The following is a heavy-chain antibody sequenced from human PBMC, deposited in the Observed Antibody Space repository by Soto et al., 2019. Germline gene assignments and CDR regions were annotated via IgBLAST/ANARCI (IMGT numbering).Heavy chain of an antibody. CDR2: IYYSGST. D-gene: IGHD2-21*01. J-gene: IGHJ5*02. Sequence: ASETLSLTCTVSGGSISSSSYYWGWIRQSPGKGLEWIGYIYYSGSTYYNPSLKSRVTISVDKSKNQFSLRLSSVTAADTAVYYCARERPDGSILDPWGQGSLVTVSS. CDR3: ARERPDGSILDP. V-gene: IGHV4-30-4*01. CDR1: GGSISSSSYY.